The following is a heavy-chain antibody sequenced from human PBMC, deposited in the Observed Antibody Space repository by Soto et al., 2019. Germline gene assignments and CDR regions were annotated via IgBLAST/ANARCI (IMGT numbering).Heavy chain of an antibody. D-gene: IGHD3-10*01. V-gene: IGHV1-2*02. Sequence: QVQLVQSGTEVKKPGASVKVSCRASGYSISAYYIHWVRQAPGQGLEWMGWIDPKNGGTVSAQKFQGRLTMTRDTSISTVYMDLSGLTSDDTALSYCGRDDYGIFPYWGQGSLVTVSS. CDR2: IDPKNGGT. CDR1: GYSISAYY. J-gene: IGHJ4*02. CDR3: GRDDYGIFPY.